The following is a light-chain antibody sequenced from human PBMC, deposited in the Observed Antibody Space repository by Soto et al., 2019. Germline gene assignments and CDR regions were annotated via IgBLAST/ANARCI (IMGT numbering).Light chain of an antibody. Sequence: EIVLTQSPGTLSLSPGERATLSCRASQSVSSSYLAWYQQKPGQAPRLLIYGTSSRATAIPDRFSGSGSGTDFTLTISRLEPEDFAVCYCQQYGSSSWTFGQGTGGYQ. J-gene: IGKJ1*01. CDR2: GTS. CDR1: QSVSSSY. V-gene: IGKV3-20*01. CDR3: QQYGSSSWT.